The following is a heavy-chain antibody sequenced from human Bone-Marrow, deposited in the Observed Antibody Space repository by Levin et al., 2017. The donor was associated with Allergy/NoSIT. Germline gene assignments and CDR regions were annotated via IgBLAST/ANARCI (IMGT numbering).Heavy chain of an antibody. D-gene: IGHD1-26*01. J-gene: IGHJ4*02. CDR3: TTELGAGFSRPLDY. V-gene: IGHV3-15*01. CDR2: IKSKTDGGTT. CDR1: GFTLSNAW. Sequence: SGGSLRLSCAGSGFTLSNAWMTWVRQAPGKGLEWVGRIKSKTDGGTTLYAAPVKGRFSISRDDSKKTLFLQMNSLKTEDTATYYCTTELGAGFSRPLDYWGQGTLVTVSS.